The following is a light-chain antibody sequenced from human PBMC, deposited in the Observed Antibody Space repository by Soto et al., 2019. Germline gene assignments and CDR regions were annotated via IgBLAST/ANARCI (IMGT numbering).Light chain of an antibody. Sequence: QSALSQPRSMSESPGQSVTISCSGTSRDVGAYNYVSWYQHHPGKAPKLMIDDVTRRPSGVPDRFSGSKSGNTASLTISGLQTEDEADYYCCSHAGGYTWVFGGGTKLTVL. CDR3: CSHAGGYTWV. CDR1: SRDVGAYNY. CDR2: DVT. V-gene: IGLV2-11*01. J-gene: IGLJ3*02.